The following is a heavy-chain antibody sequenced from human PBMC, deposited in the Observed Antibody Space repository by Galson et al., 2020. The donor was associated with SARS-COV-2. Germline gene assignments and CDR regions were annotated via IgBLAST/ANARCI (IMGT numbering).Heavy chain of an antibody. Sequence: GGSLRLTCAASAFTFSSYSMTWVRQAPGKGLECVSSISSSSSSIYYADSVKGRFTISRDNAKNSLYLQMNSLRAEDTAVYYCARDGYLSALELRYYYGMDVWGQGTTVTVSS. D-gene: IGHD1-7*01. V-gene: IGHV3-21*01. CDR1: AFTFSSYS. CDR2: ISSSSSSI. J-gene: IGHJ6*02. CDR3: ARDGYLSALELRYYYGMDV.